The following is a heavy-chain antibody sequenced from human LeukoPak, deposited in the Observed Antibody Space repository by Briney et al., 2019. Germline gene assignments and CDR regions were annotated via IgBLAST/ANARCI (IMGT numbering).Heavy chain of an antibody. CDR2: ISASGGST. CDR1: GFTFSSYT. J-gene: IGHJ4*02. Sequence: PGGSLRLSCAASGFTFSSYTMTWVRQAPGKGLEWVSAISASGGSTYYADSVKGRFTISRDNSKNTLYLQMDSLRAEDTAVYYCAKAPKRYCTSASCQGYFDYWGQGTLVTVSS. CDR3: AKAPKRYCTSASCQGYFDY. V-gene: IGHV3-23*01. D-gene: IGHD2-2*01.